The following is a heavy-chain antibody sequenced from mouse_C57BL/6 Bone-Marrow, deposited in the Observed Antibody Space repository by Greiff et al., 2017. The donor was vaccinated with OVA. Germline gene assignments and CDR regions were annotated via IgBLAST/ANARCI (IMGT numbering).Heavy chain of an antibody. D-gene: IGHD1-1*01. V-gene: IGHV5-9*01. CDR2: ISGGGGNT. Sequence: DVMLVESGGGLVKPGGSLKLSCAASGFTFSSYTMSWVRQTPEKRLEWVATISGGGGNTYYPDSVKGRFTISRDNAKNTLYLQMSSLRSEDTALYYCARDYYYGSSPDYWGQGTTLTVSS. CDR1: GFTFSSYT. J-gene: IGHJ2*01. CDR3: ARDYYYGSSPDY.